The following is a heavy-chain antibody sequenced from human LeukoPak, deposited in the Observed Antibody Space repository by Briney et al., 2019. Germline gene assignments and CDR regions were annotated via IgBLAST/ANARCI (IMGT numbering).Heavy chain of an antibody. Sequence: GGSLRLSCAASGFTFSSYWMSWVRQAPGKGLEWVADIKQDGSEKYYVDSVKGRFTISRDNAKNSLYLQMNSLRAEDTAVYYCARDLRTVIGWYFDLWGRGTLVTVSS. J-gene: IGHJ2*01. D-gene: IGHD4-17*01. V-gene: IGHV3-7*01. CDR3: ARDLRTVIGWYFDL. CDR2: IKQDGSEK. CDR1: GFTFSSYW.